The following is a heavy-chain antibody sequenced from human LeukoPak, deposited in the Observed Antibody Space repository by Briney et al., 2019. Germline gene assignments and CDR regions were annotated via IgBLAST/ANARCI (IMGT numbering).Heavy chain of an antibody. J-gene: IGHJ6*02. CDR3: ARDRITMVRGVSYYGMDV. Sequence: PGGSLRLSCAASGFSFSDYSMTWIRQAPGKGLEWVSSISESATSTFYADFVKGRSTISRDNARNSLYLQMNSLRAEDTAVYYCARDRITMVRGVSYYGMDVWGQGTTVTVSS. V-gene: IGHV3-11*04. CDR1: GFSFSDYS. D-gene: IGHD3-10*01. CDR2: ISESATST.